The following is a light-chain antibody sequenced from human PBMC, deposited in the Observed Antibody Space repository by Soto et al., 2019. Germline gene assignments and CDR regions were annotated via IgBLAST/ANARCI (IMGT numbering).Light chain of an antibody. CDR2: GAS. CDR3: QQYNNWPPAIT. V-gene: IGKV3-15*01. CDR1: QSVSSN. J-gene: IGKJ5*01. Sequence: EIVMTQSPATLSVSPGERATLSCRASQSVSSNLAWYQQKPGQAPRLLIYGASTRATSIPARFSGSGSGTEFTLTISSLQSEDFAVYYCQQYNNWPPAITFGQGTQLEIK.